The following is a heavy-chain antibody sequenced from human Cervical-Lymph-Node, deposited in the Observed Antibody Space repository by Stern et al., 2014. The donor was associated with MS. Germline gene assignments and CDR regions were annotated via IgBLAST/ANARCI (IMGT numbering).Heavy chain of an antibody. CDR1: GFTFSDYY. J-gene: IGHJ4*02. CDR2: ISSSGITI. V-gene: IGHV3-11*01. Sequence: VQLLESGGGLVKPGGSLRLSCAASGFTFSDYYMSWIRQAPGKGLEWVSFISSSGITIYYADSVNGRFTISRDNAKNSLYLQMNSLRAEDTAVYYCASLTDYGDYFDYWGQGTLVTVSS. CDR3: ASLTDYGDYFDY. D-gene: IGHD4-17*01.